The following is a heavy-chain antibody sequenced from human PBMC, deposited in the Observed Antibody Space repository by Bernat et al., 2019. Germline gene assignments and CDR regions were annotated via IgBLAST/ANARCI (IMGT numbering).Heavy chain of an antibody. D-gene: IGHD6-13*01. CDR1: GFTFSSYW. CDR3: AKHPGYQIGMDV. J-gene: IGHJ6*02. Sequence: EVQLVESGGGLVQPGGSLRLSCAGSGFTFSSYWMTWVRQAPGKGLEWVASIDQDGSEKQYVDSVKGRFTISRDNTKNSLYLQMNSLRVEDTAVFYCAKHPGYQIGMDVRGQGTTVTVSS. CDR2: IDQDGSEK. V-gene: IGHV3-7*01.